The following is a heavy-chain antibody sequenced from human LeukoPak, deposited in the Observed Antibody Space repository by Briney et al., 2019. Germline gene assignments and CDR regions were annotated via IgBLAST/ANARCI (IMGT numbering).Heavy chain of an antibody. CDR3: AREIAVAGIDI. CDR1: GGSISSGGYS. V-gene: IGHV4-30-2*01. CDR2: IYHSGST. D-gene: IGHD6-19*01. Sequence: SETLSLTCAVSGGSISSGGYSWSWIRQPPGKGLEWIGYIYHSGSTYYNPSLKSRVTISVDTSKNQFSLKLSSVTAADTAVYYCAREIAVAGIDIWGQGTMVTVSS. J-gene: IGHJ3*02.